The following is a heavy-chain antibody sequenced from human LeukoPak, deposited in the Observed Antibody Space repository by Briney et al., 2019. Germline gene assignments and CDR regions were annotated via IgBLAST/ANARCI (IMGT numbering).Heavy chain of an antibody. V-gene: IGHV3-23*01. CDR2: ISDSGGRT. D-gene: IGHD3-22*01. CDR3: AKDLHYNYDNSGYMSSFDY. CDR1: GYMFNRYG. Sequence: GGSLRLSCAASGYMFNRYGINWVRQAPGKGLEWVSGISDSGGRTYYADSVRGRFTISRDNSKNTLFLQMNGLRAEDTAIYYCAKDLHYNYDNSGYMSSFDYWGQGTVVTVSS. J-gene: IGHJ4*02.